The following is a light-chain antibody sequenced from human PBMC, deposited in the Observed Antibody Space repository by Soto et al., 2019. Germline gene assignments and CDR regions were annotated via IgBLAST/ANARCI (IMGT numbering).Light chain of an antibody. J-gene: IGLJ1*01. V-gene: IGLV2-14*01. CDR1: SSDVAAYNY. CDR2: EVT. CDR3: SSKRDSSTLFV. Sequence: QSVLTQPASVSGSPGQSITISCTGTSSDVAAYNYVSWYQHHPGKVPKLLIYEVTNRPSGISDRFSGSKSGNTASLTISGLQAEDEADYYCSSKRDSSTLFVFGTGTKVTV.